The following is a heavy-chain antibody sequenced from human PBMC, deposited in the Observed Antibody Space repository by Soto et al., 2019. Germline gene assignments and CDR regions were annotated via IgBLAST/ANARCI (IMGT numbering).Heavy chain of an antibody. D-gene: IGHD2-15*01. J-gene: IGHJ4*02. V-gene: IGHV4-39*01. CDR1: GGSISSSSYY. CDR3: ARGSDCSGGSCYSGPLDY. Sequence: PSETLSLTCTVSGGSISSSSYYWGWIRQPPGKGPEWIGSIYYSGSTYYNPSLKSRVTISVDTSKNQFSLKLSSVTAADTAVYYCARGSDCSGGSCYSGPLDYWGQGTLVTVSS. CDR2: IYYSGST.